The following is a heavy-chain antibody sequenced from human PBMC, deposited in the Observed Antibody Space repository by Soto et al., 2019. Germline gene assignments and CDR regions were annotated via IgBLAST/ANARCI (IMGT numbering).Heavy chain of an antibody. J-gene: IGHJ4*02. D-gene: IGHD3-22*01. CDR1: VYSFTSHR. Sequence: ASVKVSCKASVYSFTSHRISWVRQAPGQALEWMGWISAYNGNTNYAQKLQGRVTMTTDTSTSTAYMELRSLRSDDTAVYYCASAPAYYYDSSGYSSGEYWGQGILVTVSS. V-gene: IGHV1-18*04. CDR3: ASAPAYYYDSSGYSSGEY. CDR2: ISAYNGNT.